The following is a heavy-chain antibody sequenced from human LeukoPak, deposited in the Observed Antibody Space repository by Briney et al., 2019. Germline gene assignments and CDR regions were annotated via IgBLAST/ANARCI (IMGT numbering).Heavy chain of an antibody. D-gene: IGHD3-10*01. CDR2: IKQDGSEK. Sequence: GGSLRLSCAASGFTFSSYWMSWVRQAPGKGLEWVANIKQDGSEKYYVDSVKGRFTISRDNAKNSLYLQMNSLRAEDTAVYYCASEGQLLWFGEFGYWGQGNLVTVSS. V-gene: IGHV3-7*03. CDR3: ASEGQLLWFGEFGY. CDR1: GFTFSSYW. J-gene: IGHJ4*02.